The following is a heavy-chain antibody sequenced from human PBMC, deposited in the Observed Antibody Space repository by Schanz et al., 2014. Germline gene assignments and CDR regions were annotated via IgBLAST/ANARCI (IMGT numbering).Heavy chain of an antibody. CDR3: ARGDPVAGLDY. CDR1: GFIFSNSW. V-gene: IGHV3-7*01. J-gene: IGHJ4*02. CDR2: IKQDGSEK. Sequence: EVQLVESGGGLVQPGGSLRLSCAASGFIFSNSWMSWVRQAPGKGLEWVANIKQDGSEKYYVDSVKGRFTISRDNAKNSLYLQMNSLTAEDTAVYYCARGDPVAGLDYWGRGTLVTVSS.